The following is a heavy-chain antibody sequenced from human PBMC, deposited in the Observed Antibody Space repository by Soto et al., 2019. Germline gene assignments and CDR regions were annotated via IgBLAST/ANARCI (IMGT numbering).Heavy chain of an antibody. D-gene: IGHD2-2*01. Sequence: ASVKVSCKASGYTFTSYAMHWVRQAPGQRLEWMGWINAGNGNTKYSQKFQGRVTITRDTSASTAYMELSSLRSEDTAVYYCARDTGARIPACWFDPWGQGTLVTVSS. CDR3: ARDTGARIPACWFDP. CDR2: INAGNGNT. J-gene: IGHJ5*02. V-gene: IGHV1-3*01. CDR1: GYTFTSYA.